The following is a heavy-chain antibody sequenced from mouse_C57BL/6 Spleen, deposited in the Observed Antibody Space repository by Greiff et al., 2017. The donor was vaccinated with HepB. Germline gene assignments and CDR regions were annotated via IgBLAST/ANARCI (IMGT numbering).Heavy chain of an antibody. J-gene: IGHJ1*03. V-gene: IGHV1-64*01. D-gene: IGHD6-1*01. Sequence: QVQLQQPGAELVKPGASVKLSCKASGYTFTSYWMHWVKQRPGQGLEWIGMIYPNSGSTNYNEKFKSKATLTVDKSSSTAYMQLSSLTSEDSAVYYGAISVWDWYFDVWGTGTTVTVSS. CDR2: IYPNSGST. CDR3: AISVWDWYFDV. CDR1: GYTFTSYW.